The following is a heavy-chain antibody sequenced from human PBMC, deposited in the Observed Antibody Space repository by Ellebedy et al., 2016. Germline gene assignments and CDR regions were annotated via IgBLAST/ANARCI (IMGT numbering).Heavy chain of an antibody. CDR3: AKGFYYGSGSYHSGFDP. CDR2: ISWNSGSI. D-gene: IGHD3-10*01. V-gene: IGHV3-9*01. CDR1: GFTFDDYA. J-gene: IGHJ5*02. Sequence: GGSLRLXXAASGFTFDDYAMHWVRQAPGKGLEWVSGISWNSGSIGYADSVKGRFTISRDNAKNSLYLQMNSLRAEDTALYYCAKGFYYGSGSYHSGFDPWGQGTLVTVSS.